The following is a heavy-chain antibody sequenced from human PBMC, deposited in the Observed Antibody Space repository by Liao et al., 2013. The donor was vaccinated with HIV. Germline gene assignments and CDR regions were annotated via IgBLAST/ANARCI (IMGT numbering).Heavy chain of an antibody. CDR1: GGSISSYY. Sequence: QVQLQESGPRLVKPSETLSLTCTVSGGSISSYYWSWIRQPPGKGLEWIGYISYSGSTNYSPSLKSRVTMSIDTSRNQFSLKLNSVTAADTAVYFCARIYGSGGEYWGQGTLVTVSS. J-gene: IGHJ4*02. V-gene: IGHV4-59*01. CDR2: ISYSGST. CDR3: ARIYGSGGEY. D-gene: IGHD3-10*01.